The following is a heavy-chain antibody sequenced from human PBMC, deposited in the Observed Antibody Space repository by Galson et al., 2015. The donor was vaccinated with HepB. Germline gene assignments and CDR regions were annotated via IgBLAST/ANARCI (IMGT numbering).Heavy chain of an antibody. V-gene: IGHV3-30*18. CDR1: GFTFSSYG. J-gene: IGHJ6*02. CDR2: ISYDGSNK. CDR3: AKDGYDFWSGFTSFGMDV. Sequence: SLRLSCAASGFTFSSYGMHWVRQAPGKGLEWVAVISYDGSNKYYADSVKGRFTISRDNSKNTLYLQMNSLRAEDKAVYYCAKDGYDFWSGFTSFGMDVWGQGTTVTVSS. D-gene: IGHD3-3*01.